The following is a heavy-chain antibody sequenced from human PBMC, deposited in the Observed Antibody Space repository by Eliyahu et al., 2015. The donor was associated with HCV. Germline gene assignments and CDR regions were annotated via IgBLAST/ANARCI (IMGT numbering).Heavy chain of an antibody. CDR1: GDIFNNYG. CDR3: ARDVLGDVGDGYFDY. J-gene: IGHJ4*02. D-gene: IGHD2-8*02. CDR2: IIPFLGIG. V-gene: IGHV1-69*04. Sequence: QVHLVQSGAEVKKPGSSVKVSCXASGDIFNNYGISWVRQAPGQGLEWMGRIIPFLGIGNYAQKFQDRVTITADKSTSTAYMELSSLRSEDTAVFYCARDVLGDVGDGYFDYWGQGTLVTVSS.